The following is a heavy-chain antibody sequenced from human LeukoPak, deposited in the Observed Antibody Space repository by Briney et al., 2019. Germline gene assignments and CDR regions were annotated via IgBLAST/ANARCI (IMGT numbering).Heavy chain of an antibody. CDR3: ANIAAARDYYGMDV. J-gene: IGHJ6*02. CDR1: GGSFSGDY. V-gene: IGHV4-34*01. Sequence: SETLSLTCAVYGGSFSGDYWSWIRQPPGKGLEWIGEINHSGSTNYNPSLKSRVTISVDTSKNQFSLKLSSVTAADTAVYYCANIAAARDYYGMDVWGQGTTVTVSS. CDR2: INHSGST. D-gene: IGHD6-13*01.